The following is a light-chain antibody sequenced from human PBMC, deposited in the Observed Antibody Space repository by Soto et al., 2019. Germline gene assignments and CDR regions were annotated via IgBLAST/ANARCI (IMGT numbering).Light chain of an antibody. CDR1: QSISSS. CDR2: TAS. CDR3: QQTYSTPPT. V-gene: IGKV1-39*01. J-gene: IGKJ4*01. Sequence: DIPMTQSPSSLSASVGDRVTITCRASQSISSSLHWYQQKPLRAPELLIYTASNLQSGVPSRFIGSGSRRDFTHTTSSLQPENAATCYCQQTYSTPPTFGGGTKVEIK.